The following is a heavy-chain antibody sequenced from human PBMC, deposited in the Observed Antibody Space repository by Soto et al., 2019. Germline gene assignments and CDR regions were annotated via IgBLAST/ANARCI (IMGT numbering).Heavy chain of an antibody. CDR3: ARGNLGHTFDP. D-gene: IGHD4-4*01. CDR2: IWHDGSIK. J-gene: IGHJ5*02. CDR1: GFSFSSHG. Sequence: QVPLVESGGGVVQPGRSLRLSCAASGFSFSSHGMHWVRQAPGKGLEWVAVIWHDGSIKKYADSVKGRFTISRDNFKNTLDVDMNRLRVEDTAVYYCARGNLGHTFDPWGRGTLGTVPS. V-gene: IGHV3-33*01.